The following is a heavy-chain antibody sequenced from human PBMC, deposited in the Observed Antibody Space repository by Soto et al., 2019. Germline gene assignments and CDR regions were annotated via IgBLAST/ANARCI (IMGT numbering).Heavy chain of an antibody. J-gene: IGHJ4*02. CDR2: ITGSGVTT. CDR1: EFTFSNYA. CDR3: AKAVSGSIRYFDY. V-gene: IGHV3-23*01. D-gene: IGHD1-26*01. Sequence: EVQLLESGGGLVQPGGSLRLSCAASEFTFSNYAMTWVRQAPGKGLEWVSLITGSGVTTYYADSVKGRFTIARDNSKNTLYPQMNSLRAGDTAIYYCAKAVSGSIRYFDYWGQGTLVTVSS.